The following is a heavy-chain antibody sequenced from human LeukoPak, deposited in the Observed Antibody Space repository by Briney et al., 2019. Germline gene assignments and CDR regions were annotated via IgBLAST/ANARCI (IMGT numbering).Heavy chain of an antibody. CDR2: IYSSETT. Sequence: SETLSLTCTVSGGSITGYHWSWIRQPPGKGLEWIGYIYSSETTNYKPSLKSRVTTSADTSKNQISLELTSVTAADTAIYYCARRNDFHIWGQGTMVTVSS. CDR1: GGSITGYH. J-gene: IGHJ3*02. CDR3: ARRNDFHI. V-gene: IGHV4-4*08.